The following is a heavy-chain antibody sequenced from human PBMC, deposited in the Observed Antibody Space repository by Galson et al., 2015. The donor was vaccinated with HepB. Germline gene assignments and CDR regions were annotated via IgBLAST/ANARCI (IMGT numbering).Heavy chain of an antibody. CDR2: ISSSSSTI. D-gene: IGHD3-22*01. CDR1: GFTFSSYS. CDR3: ARDNYYDSSGYYYRSVDAFDI. J-gene: IGHJ3*02. Sequence: SLRLSCAASGFTFSSYSVHWVRQAPGKGLEWVSYISSSSSTIYYADSVKGRFTISRDNAKNSLYLQMNSLRAEDTAVYYCARDNYYDSSGYYYRSVDAFDIWGQGTMVTVSS. V-gene: IGHV3-48*01.